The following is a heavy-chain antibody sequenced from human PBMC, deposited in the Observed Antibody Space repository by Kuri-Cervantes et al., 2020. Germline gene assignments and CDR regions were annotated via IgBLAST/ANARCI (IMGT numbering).Heavy chain of an antibody. Sequence: LSLTCAASGFTFSSYAMHWVRQAPGKGLEWVTFIWYDGSNKYYAESVKGRFSISRDNSKNTLYLQMNSLRAEDTAVYYCTSWGIVVVSTGYYYMDVWGKGTAVTVSS. CDR1: GFTFSSYA. J-gene: IGHJ6*03. V-gene: IGHV3-33*01. CDR3: TSWGIVVVSTGYYYMDV. CDR2: IWYDGSNK. D-gene: IGHD3-22*01.